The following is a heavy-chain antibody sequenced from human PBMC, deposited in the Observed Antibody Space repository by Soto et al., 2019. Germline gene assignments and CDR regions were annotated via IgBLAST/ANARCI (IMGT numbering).Heavy chain of an antibody. CDR3: TRDPPNRDYYGMDV. CDR2: INPNSRGT. V-gene: IGHV1-2*02. J-gene: IGHJ6*02. CDR1: GYTFSAYY. Sequence: ASVKVSCKASGYTFSAYYIHWVRQAPGQGLEWMGWINPNSRGTKYAENFQGRVTLTRDTSISTAYMELSRLRSDDSAVYFCTRDPPNRDYYGMDVWGQGTTVTVSS.